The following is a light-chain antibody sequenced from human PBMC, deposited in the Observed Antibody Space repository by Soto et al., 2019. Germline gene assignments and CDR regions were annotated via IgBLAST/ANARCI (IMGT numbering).Light chain of an antibody. CDR3: QHYDHLPIT. Sequence: IHMTQSPSSVSASVGDIVAINFQASQDITNYLTWYQQKPGRAPRLLLYDASSLETGVPSRFSGSGSGTDFTLTISSLQPEDVATYYCQHYDHLPITFGQGTRLEIK. V-gene: IGKV1-33*01. J-gene: IGKJ5*01. CDR2: DAS. CDR1: QDITNY.